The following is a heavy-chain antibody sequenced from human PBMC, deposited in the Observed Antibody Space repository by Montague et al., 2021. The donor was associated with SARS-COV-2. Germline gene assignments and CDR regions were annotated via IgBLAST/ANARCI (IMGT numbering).Heavy chain of an antibody. CDR2: IYYSGST. Sequence: SETRSLTCTVSGGSISSSSYYWAWIRQPPGQGLEFMGTIYYSGSTYYNPSLKGRASMSLDTSKNQFSLKMTSMTAADTGVYYCARYRRRFAEIYDTYYDYGWNVWGQGTTVTVFS. V-gene: IGHV4-39*07. CDR3: ARYRRRFAEIYDTYYDYGWNV. CDR1: GGSISSSSYY. D-gene: IGHD3-10*01. J-gene: IGHJ6*02.